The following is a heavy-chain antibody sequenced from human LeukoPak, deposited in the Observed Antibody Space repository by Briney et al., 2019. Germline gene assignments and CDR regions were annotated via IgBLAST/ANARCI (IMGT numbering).Heavy chain of an antibody. J-gene: IGHJ5*02. V-gene: IGHV4-59*01. CDR3: ARETTPNSFAP. CDR2: VSYSGST. Sequence: SETLSLTCAVYGGSFSGYYWSWIRQPPGKGLEWIGNVSYSGSTNYNPSLKSRVTISLDTSKNQFSLKVNSVTAADTAVYYCARETTPNSFAPWGQGTLVTVSS. CDR1: GGSFSGYY. D-gene: IGHD4-11*01.